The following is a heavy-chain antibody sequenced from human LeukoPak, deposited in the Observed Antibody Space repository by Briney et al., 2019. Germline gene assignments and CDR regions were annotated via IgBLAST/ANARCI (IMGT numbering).Heavy chain of an antibody. CDR1: GFTFSIYE. J-gene: IGHJ4*02. D-gene: IGHD6-13*01. V-gene: IGHV3-30*02. CDR2: IRYDGSNK. Sequence: GGSLRLSCAAYGFTFSIYEMNWVRQAPGKGLEWVAFIRYDGSNKYYADSVKGRFTISRDNSKNTLYLQMNSLRAEDTAVYYCAKGGIAAADLPDYWGQGTLVTVSS. CDR3: AKGGIAAADLPDY.